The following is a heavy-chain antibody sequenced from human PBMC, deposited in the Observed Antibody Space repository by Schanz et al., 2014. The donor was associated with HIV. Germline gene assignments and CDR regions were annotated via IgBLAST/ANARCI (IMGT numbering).Heavy chain of an antibody. J-gene: IGHJ6*02. V-gene: IGHV1-18*01. D-gene: IGHD1-7*01. CDR2: ISLYSGDT. Sequence: QVQLVQSGAEVKKPGASVKVSCKASGYTFIKYDISWVRQAPGQGPEWVGWISLYSGDTNYAQKFQGRVTMTTDISTSTAYMELRSLRSDDTAVYYCARDNEGPRTSDFFYYYALDVWGQGTTVTVSS. CDR3: ARDNEGPRTSDFFYYYALDV. CDR1: GYTFIKYD.